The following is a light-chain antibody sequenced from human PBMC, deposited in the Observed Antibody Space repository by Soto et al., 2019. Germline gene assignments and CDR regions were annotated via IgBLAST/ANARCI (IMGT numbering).Light chain of an antibody. V-gene: IGKV3D-20*02. CDR3: QQRSNWPPIT. Sequence: VLTQSPDTLSLSPGERATRACRAIQSVGSSSLGWYQQKPGQAPRLVIFDIRNRATGIPDRFSGSGSGTDCTLTISSLEPEDFAVYYCQQRSNWPPITFGQGTRLEIK. J-gene: IGKJ5*01. CDR1: QSVGSSS. CDR2: DIR.